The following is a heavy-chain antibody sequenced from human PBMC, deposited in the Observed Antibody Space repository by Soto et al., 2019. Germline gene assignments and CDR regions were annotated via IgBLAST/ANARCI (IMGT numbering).Heavy chain of an antibody. CDR1: GYAFTSYA. Sequence: XVKGSCKASGYAFTSYAMRWVRHAPGQRLEWMGWINAGNGNTKYSQKFQGRVTITRDTSASTAYMELSSLRSEDTAVYYCARGLNGYLHYFDYWGQGTPVTVSS. CDR3: ARGLNGYLHYFDY. J-gene: IGHJ4*02. CDR2: INAGNGNT. V-gene: IGHV1-3*01. D-gene: IGHD5-18*01.